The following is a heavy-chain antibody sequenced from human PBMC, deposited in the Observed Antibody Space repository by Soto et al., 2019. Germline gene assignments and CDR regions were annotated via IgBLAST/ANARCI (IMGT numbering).Heavy chain of an antibody. CDR3: ARHDCISTSCYYYYYYSMDV. Sequence: SVNVYCKTAGGAFSIYAISWVRQAPRQGLEWMGGIIPIFDTANYAQKFQGRVTITADESTSTAYMELSSLRSEDTAVYYCARHDCISTSCYYYYYYSMDVWGQGTTVTVSS. CDR2: IIPIFDTA. D-gene: IGHD2-2*01. CDR1: GGAFSIYA. V-gene: IGHV1-69*13. J-gene: IGHJ6*02.